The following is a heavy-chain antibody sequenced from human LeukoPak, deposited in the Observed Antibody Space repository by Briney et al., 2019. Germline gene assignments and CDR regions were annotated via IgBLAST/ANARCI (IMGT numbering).Heavy chain of an antibody. V-gene: IGHV4-59*08. D-gene: IGHD3-3*01. CDR2: IYYSGST. CDR1: GGSISSYY. Sequence: SETLSLTCTVSGGSISSYYWSWIRQPPGKGLEWIGYIYYSGSTNYNPSLKSRVTISVDTSKNQFSLKLSSVTAADTAVYYCARALEAPTYFDYWGQGTLVTVSS. J-gene: IGHJ4*02. CDR3: ARALEAPTYFDY.